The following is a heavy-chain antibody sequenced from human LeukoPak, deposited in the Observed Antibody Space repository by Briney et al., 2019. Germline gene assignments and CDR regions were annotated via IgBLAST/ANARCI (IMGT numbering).Heavy chain of an antibody. CDR2: IFSGGNT. CDR3: ARPQLGSSAGYVDY. Sequence: SETLSLTCAVYGGSFSGYYRSWIRQPPGKGLEWIVSIFSGGNTYYNPSLNSRVSISIDTSKNQFSLRLSSVTAADTAFYFCARPQLGSSAGYVDYWGQGILVTVSS. J-gene: IGHJ4*02. D-gene: IGHD3-9*01. V-gene: IGHV4-34*12. CDR1: GGSFSGYY.